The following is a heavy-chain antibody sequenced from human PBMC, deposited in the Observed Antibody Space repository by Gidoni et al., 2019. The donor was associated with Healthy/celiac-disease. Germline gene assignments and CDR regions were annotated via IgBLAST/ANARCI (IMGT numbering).Heavy chain of an antibody. D-gene: IGHD3-22*01. CDR1: GFTFDVYT. J-gene: IGHJ4*02. Sequence: EVQLVESGGVVVQPGGSLSLSCAASGFTFDVYTMHWVRHAPGKGLEGVSLIRWDGGSTYYADSVKGRFTISRDNSKNSLYLQMNSLRTEDTALYYCAKGDSSGYLAPFDYWGQGTLVTVSS. CDR3: AKGDSSGYLAPFDY. V-gene: IGHV3-43*01. CDR2: IRWDGGST.